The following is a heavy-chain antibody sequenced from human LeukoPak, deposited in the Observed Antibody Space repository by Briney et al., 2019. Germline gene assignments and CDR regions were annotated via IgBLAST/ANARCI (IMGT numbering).Heavy chain of an antibody. D-gene: IGHD6-19*01. CDR1: GFTFSSYS. J-gene: IGHJ5*02. CDR3: AKDKIAVAASGGFDP. Sequence: PGGSLRLSCAASGFTFSSYSMNWVRQAPGKGLEWVSAISGSGGSTYYADSVKGRFTISRDNSKNTLYLQMNSLRAEDTAVYYCAKDKIAVAASGGFDPWGQGTLVTVSS. CDR2: ISGSGGST. V-gene: IGHV3-23*01.